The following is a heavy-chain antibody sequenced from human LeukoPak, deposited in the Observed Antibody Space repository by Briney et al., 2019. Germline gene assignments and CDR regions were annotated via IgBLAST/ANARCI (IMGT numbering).Heavy chain of an antibody. CDR2: INPISGGT. D-gene: IGHD3-22*01. CDR3: ARDLNYYDSSGYYVNDAFDI. J-gene: IGHJ3*02. V-gene: IGHV1-2*02. Sequence: ASVKVSCKASGYTYTGYYMHWVRQAPGHGLKWMGWINPISGGTNYAQKFQGRVTMTTDTSTSTAYMELRSLRSDDTAVYYCARDLNYYDSSGYYVNDAFDIWGQGTMVTVSS. CDR1: GYTYTGYY.